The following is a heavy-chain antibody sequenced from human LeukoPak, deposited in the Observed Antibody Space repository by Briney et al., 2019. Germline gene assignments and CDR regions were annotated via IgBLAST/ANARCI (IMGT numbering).Heavy chain of an antibody. CDR1: GVSISSSRYY. CDR3: ARGAAVTDHFRAYFDY. J-gene: IGHJ4*02. Sequence: TTSETLSLTCTVSGVSISSSRYYWGWLRPPPGKGLEWIGSIYYSGSTYYHPSLKSRLNIPVDTSKNQSSLKLCSVTAADTAVYYCARGAAVTDHFRAYFDYWGQGTLVTVSS. V-gene: IGHV4-39*01. CDR2: IYYSGST. D-gene: IGHD6-19*01.